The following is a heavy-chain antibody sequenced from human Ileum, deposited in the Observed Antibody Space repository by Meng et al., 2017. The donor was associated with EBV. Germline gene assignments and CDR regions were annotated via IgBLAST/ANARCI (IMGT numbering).Heavy chain of an antibody. V-gene: IGHV2-5*02. CDR2: IYWDDDK. CDR3: AYYRVGRGGVGS. D-gene: IGHD3-16*01. CDR1: GFHLSPRGVG. J-gene: IGHJ4*02. Sequence: QTPWKRSGLPLVKPNPPLPLASPFSGFHLSPRGVGVGCIRQPPGKALGWLALIYWDDDKGYSPSLKSRLTIPKDTSKNQLFLKLTSVTAADTAMYYCAYYRVGRGGVGSWGQGTLVTVSS.